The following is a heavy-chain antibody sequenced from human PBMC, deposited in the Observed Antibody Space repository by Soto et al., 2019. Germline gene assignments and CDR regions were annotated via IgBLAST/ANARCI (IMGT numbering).Heavy chain of an antibody. CDR2: ISSSSSTI. CDR3: ARDKGDRYCTNGVCQTWSGYMDV. V-gene: IGHV3-48*01. CDR1: GFTFSSYS. D-gene: IGHD2-8*01. J-gene: IGHJ6*03. Sequence: EVQLVESGGGLVQPGGSLRLSCAASGFTFSSYSMNWVRQAPGKGLEWVSYISSSSSTIYYADYVKGRFTISRDNAKNSRHQDMYSLRAEDTAVYYCARDKGDRYCTNGVCQTWSGYMDVSCKGTTMTDSS.